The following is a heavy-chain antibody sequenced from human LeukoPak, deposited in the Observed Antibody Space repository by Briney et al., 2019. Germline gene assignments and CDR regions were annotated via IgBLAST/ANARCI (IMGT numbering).Heavy chain of an antibody. Sequence: GGSLRLSCAVSGFTFSRYGMQWARQASSKGLVWVAVIWYDGSNKYYADSVKGRFTIPRDNSKNTLYLQMNSLRAEDTAVYYCAKESATKYYFDYWGQGTLVTVSS. CDR2: IWYDGSNK. D-gene: IGHD5-24*01. J-gene: IGHJ4*02. CDR3: AKESATKYYFDY. CDR1: GFTFSRYG. V-gene: IGHV3-33*06.